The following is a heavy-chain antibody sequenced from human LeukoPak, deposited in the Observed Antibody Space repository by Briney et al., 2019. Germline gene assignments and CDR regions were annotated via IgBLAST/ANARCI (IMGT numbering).Heavy chain of an antibody. J-gene: IGHJ5*02. CDR1: GGTFSSYA. D-gene: IGHD3-10*01. CDR2: IIPIFGTA. CDR3: ASEDYYGSGSYTLNWFDP. V-gene: IGHV1-69*05. Sequence: SVKVSCKASGGTFSSYAINWVRQAPGQGLEWMGRIIPIFGTANLAQKFQGRVTITTDESTSTAYMELSSLRSEDTAVYYCASEDYYGSGSYTLNWFDPWGQGTLVTVSS.